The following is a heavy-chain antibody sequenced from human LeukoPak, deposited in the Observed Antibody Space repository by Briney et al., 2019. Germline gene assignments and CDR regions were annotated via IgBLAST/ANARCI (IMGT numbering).Heavy chain of an antibody. V-gene: IGHV4-59*01. J-gene: IGHJ4*02. D-gene: IGHD3-22*01. Sequence: PSETLSLTCTVSGGSISSYYWSWLRQPPGKGLEWIGYIYYSGSTNYNPSLKSRVTISVDTTKNQFSLKLSSVTAADTAVYYCARAPYYYDSSGYYYVFDYWGQGTLVTVSS. CDR1: GGSISSYY. CDR3: ARAPYYYDSSGYYYVFDY. CDR2: IYYSGST.